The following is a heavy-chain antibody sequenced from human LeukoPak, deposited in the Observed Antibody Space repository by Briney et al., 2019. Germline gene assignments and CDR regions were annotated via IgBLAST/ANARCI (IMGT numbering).Heavy chain of an antibody. CDR2: INSDGSST. D-gene: IGHD4-17*01. Sequence: GGSLRLSCAASGFTFSSYWMHWVRQAPGKGLVWVSRINSDGSSTNYADSVKGRFTISRDNSKNTLYLQMNSLRAEDTAVYYCAKEVYGDEIYFDYWGQGTLVTVSS. J-gene: IGHJ4*02. CDR3: AKEVYGDEIYFDY. CDR1: GFTFSSYW. V-gene: IGHV3-74*01.